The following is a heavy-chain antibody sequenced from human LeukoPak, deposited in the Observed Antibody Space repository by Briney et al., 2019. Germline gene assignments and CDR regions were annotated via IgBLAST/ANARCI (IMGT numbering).Heavy chain of an antibody. CDR2: MNPNSGNT. Sequence: GSVKVSCKASGYTFTSYDINWVRQATGQGLEWMGWMNPNSGNTGYAQKFQGRVTMTRNTSISTAYMELSSLRSEDTAVYYCARRGYSYGLYYYYYYYMDVWGKGTTLTVSS. V-gene: IGHV1-8*01. CDR3: ARRGYSYGLYYYYYYYMDV. CDR1: GYTFTSYD. D-gene: IGHD5-18*01. J-gene: IGHJ6*03.